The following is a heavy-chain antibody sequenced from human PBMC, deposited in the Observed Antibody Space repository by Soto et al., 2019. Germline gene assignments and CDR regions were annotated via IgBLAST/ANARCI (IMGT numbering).Heavy chain of an antibody. D-gene: IGHD4-17*01. CDR3: ARGAYGGISKYVQH. J-gene: IGHJ1*01. Sequence: PSATLSLTCAVYGGSFSGYYWSWIRQPPGKGLEWIGEINHSGNTNYNPSLKSRVTISVDTSKNQFSLKLSSVTAADTAVYYCARGAYGGISKYVQHWGQGTLVTVS. V-gene: IGHV4-34*01. CDR1: GGSFSGYY. CDR2: INHSGNT.